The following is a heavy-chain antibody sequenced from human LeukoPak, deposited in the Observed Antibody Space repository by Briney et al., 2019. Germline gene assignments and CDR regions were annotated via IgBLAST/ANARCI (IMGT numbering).Heavy chain of an antibody. CDR1: GGSFSGYY. J-gene: IGHJ4*02. Sequence: SETLSLTCAVYGGSFSGYYWSWIRQPPGKGLEWIGEINHSGSTNYNPSLKSRVTISVDTSKNQFSLKLSSVTAADTAVYYCARSWYYYDSSGYCYPFDYWGQGTLVTVSS. CDR3: ARSWYYYDSSGYCYPFDY. D-gene: IGHD3-22*01. V-gene: IGHV4-34*01. CDR2: INHSGST.